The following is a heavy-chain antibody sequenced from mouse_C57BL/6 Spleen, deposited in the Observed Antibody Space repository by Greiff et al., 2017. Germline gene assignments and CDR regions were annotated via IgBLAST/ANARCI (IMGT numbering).Heavy chain of an antibody. D-gene: IGHD1-1*01. CDR3: ARMIYYYGSSYWYFDV. Sequence: VQLLESGPGLVAPSQSLSITCTASGFSLTSYAISWVRQPPGKGLEWLGVIWTGGGTNYNSALNSRPSISKDNSKSQVFLKMNSLQTDDAARYYCARMIYYYGSSYWYFDVWGTGTTVTVSS. J-gene: IGHJ1*03. V-gene: IGHV2-9-1*01. CDR2: IWTGGGT. CDR1: GFSLTSYA.